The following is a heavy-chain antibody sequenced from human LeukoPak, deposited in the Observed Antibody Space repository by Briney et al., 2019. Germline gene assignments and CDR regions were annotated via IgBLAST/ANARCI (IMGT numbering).Heavy chain of an antibody. D-gene: IGHD3-22*01. Sequence: SQTLSLTCAISGDSVSSNSAAWNWLRQSPSRGLEWLGRTYYRSKWYNDYAVSVKSRITINPDTSKNQFSLQLNSVTPEDTAVYYCARGRGDSRPLEFDYWGQGTLVTVSS. CDR1: GDSVSSNSAA. J-gene: IGHJ4*02. CDR3: ARGRGDSRPLEFDY. V-gene: IGHV6-1*01. CDR2: TYYRSKWYN.